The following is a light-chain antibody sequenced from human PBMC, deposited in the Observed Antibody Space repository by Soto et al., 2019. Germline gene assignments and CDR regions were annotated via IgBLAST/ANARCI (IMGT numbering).Light chain of an antibody. Sequence: QSLLTHPPSLSAAPGQRVTISCTGSSSNIGAGFDVHWYQHLPGTAPKVLIHGNNKRPSGVPDRISVSESGTSASLAITGVQAEDEADYYCQSYDSRLSGYVFGTGTKVTVL. V-gene: IGLV1-40*01. CDR2: GNN. J-gene: IGLJ1*01. CDR3: QSYDSRLSGYV. CDR1: SSNIGAGFD.